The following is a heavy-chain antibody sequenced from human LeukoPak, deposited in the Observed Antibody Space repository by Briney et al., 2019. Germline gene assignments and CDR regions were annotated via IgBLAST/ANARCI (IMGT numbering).Heavy chain of an antibody. D-gene: IGHD3-22*01. J-gene: IGHJ3*02. CDR2: IWYDGSNK. Sequence: PGGSLRLSCAASGFTFSSYGMHWVRQAPGKGLEWVAVIWYDGSNKYYADSVKGRFTISRDNSKNTLYLQMNSLRAEDTAVYYCARNSGGYYDDAFDIWGQRTMVTVSS. CDR3: ARNSGGYYDDAFDI. V-gene: IGHV3-33*01. CDR1: GFTFSSYG.